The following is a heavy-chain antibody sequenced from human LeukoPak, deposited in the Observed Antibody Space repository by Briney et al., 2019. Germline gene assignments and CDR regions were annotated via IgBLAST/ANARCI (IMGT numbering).Heavy chain of an antibody. D-gene: IGHD2-15*01. V-gene: IGHV3-7*05. CDR3: ARDRRFCSGGSCYSDRFDY. Sequence: GGSLRLSCAASGFTFSGYWMSWVRQAPGKGLEWVAIIKPDGSDKHYVDSVKGRFTISRDNAKNSLYLQMNSLRAEDTALYYCARDRRFCSGGSCYSDRFDYWGQGTLVTVSS. J-gene: IGHJ4*02. CDR2: IKPDGSDK. CDR1: GFTFSGYW.